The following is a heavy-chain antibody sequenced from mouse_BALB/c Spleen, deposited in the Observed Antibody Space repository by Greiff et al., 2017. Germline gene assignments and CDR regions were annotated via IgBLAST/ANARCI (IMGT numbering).Heavy chain of an antibody. CDR1: GFSLSRYS. CDR2: IWGGGST. J-gene: IGHJ4*01. CDR3: ARGGQLGLRDAMDY. Sequence: VKLMESGPGLVAPSQSLSITCTVSGFSLSRYSVHWVRQPPGKGLEWLGMIWGGGSTDYNSALKSRLSISKDNSKSQVFLKMNSLQTDDTAMYNCARGGQLGLRDAMDYWGQGTSVTVSS. D-gene: IGHD3-2*01. V-gene: IGHV2-6-4*01.